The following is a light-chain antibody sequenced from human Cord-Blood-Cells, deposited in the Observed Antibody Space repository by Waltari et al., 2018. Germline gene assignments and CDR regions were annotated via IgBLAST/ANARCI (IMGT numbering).Light chain of an antibody. Sequence: QSVLTQPPSASGTPGQRVTISCSGSSSNIGSNYVYWYQQLPGTAPKLLIDRNNQRPSGVPDRFSGAKSGTSASLAISGLRSEAEAEYDCAAWDDSLSGWVFGGGTKLTVL. V-gene: IGLV1-47*01. CDR3: AAWDDSLSGWV. CDR1: SSNIGSNY. J-gene: IGLJ3*02. CDR2: RNN.